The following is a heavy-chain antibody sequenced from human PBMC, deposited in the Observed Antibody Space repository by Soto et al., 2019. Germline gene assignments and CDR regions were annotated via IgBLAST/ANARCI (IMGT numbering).Heavy chain of an antibody. J-gene: IGHJ6*02. CDR2: ISGNGGTT. CDR3: AKDQIQLRPYGMDV. CDR1: GFTYRNYA. V-gene: IGHV3-23*01. Sequence: EVPLLESGGGLVQPGGSLRLSCAASGFTYRNYAMTWVRQAPGKGLEWVSGISGNGGTTYYADSVKGRFTISRDNSKNTVYLQMNSLRAEDTAVYYCAKDQIQLRPYGMDVWGQGTTVTVSS. D-gene: IGHD5-18*01.